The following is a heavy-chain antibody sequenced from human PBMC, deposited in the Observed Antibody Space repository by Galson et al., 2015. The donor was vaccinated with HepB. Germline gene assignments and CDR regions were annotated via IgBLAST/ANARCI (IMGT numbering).Heavy chain of an antibody. CDR1: GYTFTSYG. Sequence: SVKVSCKASGYTFTSYGISWVRQAPGQGLEWMGWISAYNGNTNYAQKLQGRVTMTTDTSTSTAYMELSSLRSEDTAVYYCARDSAKGGSSGWSAAFDIWGQGTMVTVSS. J-gene: IGHJ3*02. V-gene: IGHV1-18*04. CDR2: ISAYNGNT. D-gene: IGHD6-19*01. CDR3: ARDSAKGGSSGWSAAFDI.